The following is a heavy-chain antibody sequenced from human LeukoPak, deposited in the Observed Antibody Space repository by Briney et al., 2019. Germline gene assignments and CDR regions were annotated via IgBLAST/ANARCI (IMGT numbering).Heavy chain of an antibody. J-gene: IGHJ4*02. D-gene: IGHD2-21*02. V-gene: IGHV4-38-2*02. CDR1: GYSISSGYY. Sequence: SETLSLTCTVSGYSISSGYYWGWIRQPPGKGLEWIGSIYHSGSTYYNPSLKSRVTISVDTSKNQFSLKLSSVTAADTAVYYCARDPIGGVTVSSPNGYWGQGTLVTVSS. CDR3: ARDPIGGVTVSSPNGY. CDR2: IYHSGST.